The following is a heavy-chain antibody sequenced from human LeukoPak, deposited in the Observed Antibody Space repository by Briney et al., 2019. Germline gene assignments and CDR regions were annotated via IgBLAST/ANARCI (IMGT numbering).Heavy chain of an antibody. Sequence: PSETLSLTCAVYGGSFSGYYWSWIRQPPGKGLEWIGEINHSGSTNYNPSLKSRVTISVDTSKNQFSLKLSSVTAADTAVYYCARESSIRITMVRGLLYDGMDVWGQGTTVTVSS. D-gene: IGHD3-10*01. CDR3: ARESSIRITMVRGLLYDGMDV. V-gene: IGHV4-34*01. CDR2: INHSGST. J-gene: IGHJ6*02. CDR1: GGSFSGYY.